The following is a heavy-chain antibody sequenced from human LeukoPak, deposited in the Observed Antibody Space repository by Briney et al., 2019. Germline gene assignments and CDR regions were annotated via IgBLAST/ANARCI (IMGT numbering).Heavy chain of an antibody. D-gene: IGHD3-3*01. CDR3: ARDRYDSKRYYYYMDV. CDR2: IYTSGST. Sequence: PSETLSLTCTVSGGSISSGSYYWSWIRQPAGKGLEWIGRIYTSGSTNYNPSLKSRVTISVDTSKNQLSLKLSSVTAADTAVYYCARDRYDSKRYYYYMDVWGEGTTVTVSS. J-gene: IGHJ6*03. V-gene: IGHV4-61*02. CDR1: GGSISSGSYY.